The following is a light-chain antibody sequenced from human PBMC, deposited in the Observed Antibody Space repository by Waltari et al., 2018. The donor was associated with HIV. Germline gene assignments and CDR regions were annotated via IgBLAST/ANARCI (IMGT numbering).Light chain of an antibody. CDR3: QQYGSSRWT. V-gene: IGKV3-20*01. J-gene: IGKJ1*01. CDR1: QRVIGAH. CDR2: DAS. Sequence: VLLTQSPDTLSLSPGESATLSCRASQRVIGAHLAWYQQKPGPSPRLLSFDASSRAAGIPDRFSGSGSETEFTLTISELEPEDFAVYYCQQYGSSRWTFGQGTKVEI.